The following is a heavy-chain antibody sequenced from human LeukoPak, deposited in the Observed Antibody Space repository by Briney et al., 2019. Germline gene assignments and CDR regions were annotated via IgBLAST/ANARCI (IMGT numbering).Heavy chain of an antibody. J-gene: IGHJ4*02. CDR1: GYTFTSYG. CDR2: ISAYNGNT. V-gene: IGHV1-18*01. D-gene: IGHD3-22*01. CDR3: ARDLYSSSWYYYDSSGYGFDY. Sequence: ASVKVSCKASGYTFTSYGISWVRQAPGQGLEWMGWISAYNGNTNYAQKLQGRVTMTTDTSTSTAYMELRSLRSDDTAVYYCARDLYSSSWYYYDSSGYGFDYWGQGTLVTVSS.